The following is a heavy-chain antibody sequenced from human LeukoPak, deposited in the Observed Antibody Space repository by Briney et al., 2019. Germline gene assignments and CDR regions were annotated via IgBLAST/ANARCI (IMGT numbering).Heavy chain of an antibody. CDR2: ISSSGSTI. CDR3: AREPKAHYDILTGYYNPPYYFDY. CDR1: GFTFSDYY. Sequence: KTGGSLRLSCAASGFTFSDYYMRWIRQAPGKGLEWVSYISSSGSTIYYADSVKGRFTISRDNAKNSLYLQMNSLRAEDTAVYYCAREPKAHYDILTGYYNPPYYFDYWGQGTLVTVSS. D-gene: IGHD3-9*01. V-gene: IGHV3-11*01. J-gene: IGHJ4*02.